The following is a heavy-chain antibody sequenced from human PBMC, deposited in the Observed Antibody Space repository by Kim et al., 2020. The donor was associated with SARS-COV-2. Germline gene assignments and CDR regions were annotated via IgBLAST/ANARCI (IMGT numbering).Heavy chain of an antibody. CDR3: AKGGSTYYDILTGYSSTHYFDY. CDR2: ISGSGGST. Sequence: GGSLRLSCAASGFTFSSYAMSWVRQAPGKGLEWVSAISGSGGSTYYADSVKGRFTISRDNSKNTLYLQMNSLRAEDTAVYYCAKGGSTYYDILTGYSSTHYFDYWGQGTLVTVSS. J-gene: IGHJ4*02. V-gene: IGHV3-23*01. CDR1: GFTFSSYA. D-gene: IGHD3-9*01.